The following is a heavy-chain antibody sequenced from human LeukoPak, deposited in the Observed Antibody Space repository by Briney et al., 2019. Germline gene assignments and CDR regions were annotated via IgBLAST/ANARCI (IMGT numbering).Heavy chain of an antibody. CDR2: IIPIFGTA. D-gene: IGHD3-22*01. V-gene: IGHV1-69*05. CDR3: ARAHYDSSGYYYPLQSYYYYYMDV. Sequence: SVKVSCKASGGTFSSYAISWVRQAPGQGLEWMGGIIPIFGTANYAQKFQGRVTITTDESTSTAYMELSSLRSEDTAVYYCARAHYDSSGYYYPLQSYYYYYMDVWGKGTTVTVSS. CDR1: GGTFSSYA. J-gene: IGHJ6*03.